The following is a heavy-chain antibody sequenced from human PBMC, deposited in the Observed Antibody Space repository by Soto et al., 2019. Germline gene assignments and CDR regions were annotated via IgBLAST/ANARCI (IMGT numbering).Heavy chain of an antibody. Sequence: SVKVSCKASGYTFTNYGFRWVRQAPGQGLEWMGGIIPIFGTANYAQKFQGRVTITADESTSTAYMELSSLRSEDTAVYYCARFNSQFNVAMAPYYWAQGTLVTVSS. CDR2: IIPIFGTA. CDR1: GYTFTNYG. J-gene: IGHJ4*02. D-gene: IGHD1-20*01. V-gene: IGHV1-69*13. CDR3: ARFNSQFNVAMAPYY.